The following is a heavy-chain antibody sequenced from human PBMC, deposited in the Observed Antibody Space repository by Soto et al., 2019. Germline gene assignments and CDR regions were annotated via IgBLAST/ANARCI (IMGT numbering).Heavy chain of an antibody. Sequence: SETLSLPCTVSGDSISNKNYNWGWSRRTPGKGLEWIGTVSSEGHTSHTPSLTRRLAMGGDTSKSHFSLSMIAVTAADPAVYFCASLTNGRPGDSWGQGTLVTVSS. CDR1: GDSISNKNYN. CDR3: ASLTNGRPGDS. D-gene: IGHD2-8*01. V-gene: IGHV4-39*02. CDR2: VSSEGHT. J-gene: IGHJ4*02.